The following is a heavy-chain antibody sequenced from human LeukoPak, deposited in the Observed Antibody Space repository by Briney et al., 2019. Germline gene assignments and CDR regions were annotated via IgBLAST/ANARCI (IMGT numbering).Heavy chain of an antibody. J-gene: IGHJ6*03. CDR1: GFTFSSYG. CDR3: TTYGPVWFGELSDYMDV. CDR2: IKSKTDGGTT. Sequence: GGTLRLSCAASGFTFSSYGMSWVRQAPGKGLEWVGRIKSKTDGGTTDYAAPVKGRFTISRDDSKNTLYLQMNSLKTEDTAVYYCTTYGPVWFGELSDYMDVWGKGTTVTVSS. D-gene: IGHD3-10*01. V-gene: IGHV3-15*01.